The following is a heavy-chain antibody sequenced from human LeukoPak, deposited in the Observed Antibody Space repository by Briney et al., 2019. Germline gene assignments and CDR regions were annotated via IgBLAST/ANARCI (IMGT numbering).Heavy chain of an antibody. CDR2: INHSGST. V-gene: IGHV4-34*01. Sequence: SETLSLTCAVYGGSFSGYYWSWIRQPPGKGLEWIGEINHSGSTNYNPSLKSRVTISVDTSKNQFSLKLSSVTAADTAMYYCARDYYMLRGLHWFDPWGRGTLVTVSS. CDR3: ARDYYMLRGLHWFDP. D-gene: IGHD3-10*01. J-gene: IGHJ5*02. CDR1: GGSFSGYY.